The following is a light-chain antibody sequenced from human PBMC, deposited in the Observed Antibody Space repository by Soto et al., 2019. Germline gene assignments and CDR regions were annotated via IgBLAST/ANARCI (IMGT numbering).Light chain of an antibody. V-gene: IGKV1-5*01. CDR3: QQYNSYSVT. J-gene: IGKJ1*01. CDR1: QSISSR. CDR2: DAS. Sequence: DIKMSQSPSTLSAYVGDRVTITCRASQSISSRLAWYQQKPGKAPKFLVYDASNLESGVPSRFSGSGSGTEFTLTISSLQPDDFATYYCQQYNSYSVTSGQRSMVDVK.